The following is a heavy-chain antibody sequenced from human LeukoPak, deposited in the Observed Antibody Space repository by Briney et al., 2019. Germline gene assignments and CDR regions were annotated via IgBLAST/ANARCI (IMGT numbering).Heavy chain of an antibody. CDR1: GFTFSSYA. CDR3: AKAYSSSWYSWYFDL. D-gene: IGHD6-13*01. CDR2: ISGSGGST. J-gene: IGHJ2*01. Sequence: PGGSLRLSCAASGFTFSSYAMSWVRQAPGKGLEWVSAISGSGGSTYYADSVKGRFTISRDNSKNTLYLQMNSLRAEDTAVYYCAKAYSSSWYSWYFDLWGRGTLVTVSS. V-gene: IGHV3-23*01.